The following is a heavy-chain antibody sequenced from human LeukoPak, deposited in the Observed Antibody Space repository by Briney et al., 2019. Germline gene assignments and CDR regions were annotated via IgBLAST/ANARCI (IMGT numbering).Heavy chain of an antibody. Sequence: PGGSLRLSCAASGFTFSSYSMNWVRQAPGKGLEWVSSISSSSSYIYYADSVKGRFTISRDNAKNSLYLQMNSLRAEDTAVHYCARDTALINGVYAWYSSGWYGNYFDYWGQGTLVTVSS. CDR3: ARDTALINGVYAWYSSGWYGNYFDY. CDR2: ISSSSSYI. J-gene: IGHJ4*02. D-gene: IGHD6-19*01. V-gene: IGHV3-21*01. CDR1: GFTFSSYS.